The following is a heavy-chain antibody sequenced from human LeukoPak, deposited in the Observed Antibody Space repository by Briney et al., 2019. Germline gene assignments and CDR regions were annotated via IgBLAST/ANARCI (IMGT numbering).Heavy chain of an antibody. CDR1: GGSITSSSYY. V-gene: IGHV4-39*01. D-gene: IGHD6-13*01. CDR3: ARHKVGSSWYSTDL. Sequence: PSETLSLTCTVSGGSITSSSYYWGWIRQPPGKGLEWIGYIYYSGSTYYSPSLKSRVTISVDTSKNQFSLKLNSVTAADTAVYYCARHKVGSSWYSTDLWGQGTLVTVSS. CDR2: IYYSGST. J-gene: IGHJ5*02.